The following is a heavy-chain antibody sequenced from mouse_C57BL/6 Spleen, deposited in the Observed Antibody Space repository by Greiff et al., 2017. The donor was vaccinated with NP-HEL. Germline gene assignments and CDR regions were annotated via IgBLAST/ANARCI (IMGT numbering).Heavy chain of an antibody. CDR1: GYSFTGYF. Sequence: EVKLMESGPELVKPGDSVKISCKASGYSFTGYFMNWVMQSHGKSLEWIGRINPYNGDTFYNQKFKGKATLTVDKSSSTAHMELRSLTSEDSAVYYCARNLVYYGSFYYAMDYWGQGTSVTVSS. J-gene: IGHJ4*01. V-gene: IGHV1-20*01. CDR2: INPYNGDT. D-gene: IGHD1-1*01. CDR3: ARNLVYYGSFYYAMDY.